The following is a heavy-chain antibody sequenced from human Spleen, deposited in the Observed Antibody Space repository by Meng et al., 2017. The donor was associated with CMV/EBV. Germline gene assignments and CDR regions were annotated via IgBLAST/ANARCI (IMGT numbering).Heavy chain of an antibody. CDR1: GFTFSNAW. D-gene: IGHD3-3*01. CDR3: AGAFRGGYYTNDY. V-gene: IGHV3-15*01. CDR2: IKSKTDGGTT. J-gene: IGHJ4*02. Sequence: GGSLRLSCAASGFTFSNAWMSWVRQAPGKGLEWVGRIKSKTDGGTTDYAAPVKGRFTISRDDSKNTLYLQMNSLRAEDTAVYYCAGAFRGGYYTNDYWGQGTLVTVSS.